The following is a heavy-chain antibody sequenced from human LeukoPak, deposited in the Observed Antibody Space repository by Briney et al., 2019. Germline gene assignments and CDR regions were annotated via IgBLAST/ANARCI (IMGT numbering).Heavy chain of an antibody. V-gene: IGHV3-30*18. J-gene: IGHJ4*02. CDR3: AKERVDWRYFDY. D-gene: IGHD3-9*01. CDR1: GFTFSSYG. Sequence: GGSLRLSCAASGFTFSSYGMSWVRQAPGKGLEWVAVMSFDGSHTYYADSVKGRFTISRDNSKNTLYLQMNSLRAEDTAVYYCAKERVDWRYFDYWGQGTLVTVSS. CDR2: MSFDGSHT.